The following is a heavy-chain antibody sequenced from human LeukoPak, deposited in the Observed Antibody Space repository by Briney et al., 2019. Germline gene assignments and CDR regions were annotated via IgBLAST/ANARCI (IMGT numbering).Heavy chain of an antibody. V-gene: IGHV1-2*02. J-gene: IGHJ4*02. CDR3: ARLGDDSSGYYYGGDY. Sequence: GASVKVSCKASGYTFTGYYMHWVRQAPGQGLEWMGWINPNSGGTNYAQKFQGRVTMTRDTSISTAYMELSRLRSDDTAVYYCARLGDDSSGYYYGGDYWGQGTLVTVSS. CDR1: GYTFTGYY. CDR2: INPNSGGT. D-gene: IGHD3-22*01.